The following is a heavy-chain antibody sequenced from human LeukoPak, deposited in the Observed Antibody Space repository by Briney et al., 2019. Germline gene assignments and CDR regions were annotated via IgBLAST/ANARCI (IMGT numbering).Heavy chain of an antibody. CDR1: GFTFSSFA. CDR3: AKGGATSASPSDY. V-gene: IGHV3-64*04. Sequence: AGGSLRLSCSASGFTFSSFAMHWVRQAPGKGLEYVSSLSSNGGSTYYADSVKGRFTISRDNSKNTLYLQMSSLRAEDTAVYYCAKGGATSASPSDYWGQGTLATVSS. D-gene: IGHD1-26*01. CDR2: LSSNGGST. J-gene: IGHJ4*02.